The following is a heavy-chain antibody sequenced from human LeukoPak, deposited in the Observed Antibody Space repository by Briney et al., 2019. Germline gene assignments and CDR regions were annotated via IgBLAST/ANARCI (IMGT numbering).Heavy chain of an antibody. V-gene: IGHV3-23*01. CDR2: ISGSGGTT. CDR1: GFTFSSYS. J-gene: IGHJ4*02. D-gene: IGHD6-13*01. Sequence: PGGSLRLSCAASGFTFSSYSMNWVRQAPGKGLEWVSAISGSGGTTYYADSVKGRFTISRDDSRNTLYLQMNSLRAEDTAVYYCASGRGIAATTALDYWGQGTLVTVSS. CDR3: ASGRGIAATTALDY.